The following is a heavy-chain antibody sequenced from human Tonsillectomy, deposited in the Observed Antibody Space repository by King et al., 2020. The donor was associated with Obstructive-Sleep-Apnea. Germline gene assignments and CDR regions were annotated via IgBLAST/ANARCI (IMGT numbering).Heavy chain of an antibody. CDR1: GGSISSCDYY. Sequence: QLQESGPGLVKPSQTLSLNCTVSGGSISSCDYYWIWISQPPCNGLEWIGYIYYSGSTYYNPSLKTRVTISLYTSNNQSSLMLSSVTAADTAVYYCGRVGSGYSSTWRSLWGQGTLVTVSS. D-gene: IGHD6-13*01. CDR2: IYYSGST. V-gene: IGHV4-30-4*01. J-gene: IGHJ4*02. CDR3: GRVGSGYSSTWRSL.